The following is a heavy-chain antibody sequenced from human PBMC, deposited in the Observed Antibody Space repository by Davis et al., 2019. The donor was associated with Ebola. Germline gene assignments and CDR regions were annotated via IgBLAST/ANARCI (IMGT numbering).Heavy chain of an antibody. CDR1: GGSISSGGYY. V-gene: IGHV4-31*03. J-gene: IGHJ5*02. CDR3: ARVQTTVTTSWFDP. D-gene: IGHD4-17*01. Sequence: SETLSLTCTVSGGSISSGGYYWSWIRQHPGKGLEWIGYIYYSGSTYYNPSLKSRVTISVDTSKNQFSLKLSSVTAADTAVYYCARVQTTVTTSWFDPWGQGTLVTVPS. CDR2: IYYSGST.